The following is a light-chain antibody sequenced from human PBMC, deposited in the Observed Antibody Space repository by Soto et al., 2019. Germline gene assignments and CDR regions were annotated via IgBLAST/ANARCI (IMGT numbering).Light chain of an antibody. CDR1: SSNIGAAYV. CDR2: DNN. CDR3: QSYDNSVIGVV. J-gene: IGLJ3*02. Sequence: QSALTQPPSVSGAPGQGVTISCTGSSSNIGAAYVVHWYQQVPGTAPRLLIYDNNKRPSGVPDRFSGSKSGTSASLAITGLQAEDEADYYCQSYDNSVIGVVFGGGTKLTVL. V-gene: IGLV1-40*01.